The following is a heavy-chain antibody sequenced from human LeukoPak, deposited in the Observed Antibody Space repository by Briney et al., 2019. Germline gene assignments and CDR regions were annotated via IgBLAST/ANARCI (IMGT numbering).Heavy chain of an antibody. CDR1: GFTFSSYS. Sequence: GGSLRLSCAASGFTFSSYSMNWVRQAPGKGLEWVPSISSSSSYIYYADSVKGRFTISRDNAKNSLYLQMNSLRAEDTAVYYCARDRLSYYYDSSGVDAFDIWGQGTMVTVSS. V-gene: IGHV3-21*01. J-gene: IGHJ3*02. CDR3: ARDRLSYYYDSSGVDAFDI. CDR2: ISSSSSYI. D-gene: IGHD3-22*01.